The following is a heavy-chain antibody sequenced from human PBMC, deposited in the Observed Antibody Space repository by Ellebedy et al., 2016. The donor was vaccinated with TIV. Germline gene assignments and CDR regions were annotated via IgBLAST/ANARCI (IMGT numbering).Heavy chain of an antibody. J-gene: IGHJ4*02. D-gene: IGHD5-18*01. V-gene: IGHV4-39*01. CDR2: VYFSGRT. CDR3: ASPTRGYTHGFDY. Sequence: MPSETLSLTCTVSGGPISSNNYYWGWIRQPPGKGLEWIGSVYFSGRTYYNPSFKSRVTTSVDTSKNQFSLKLSSVTAADTAVYYCASPTRGYTHGFDYWGQGILVTVSS. CDR1: GGPISSNNYY.